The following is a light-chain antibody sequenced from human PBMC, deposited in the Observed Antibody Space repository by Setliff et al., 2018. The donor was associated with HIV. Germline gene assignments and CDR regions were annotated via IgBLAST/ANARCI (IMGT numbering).Light chain of an antibody. V-gene: IGLV2-8*01. Sequence: QSALAQPPSASGSPGQSVTISCTGTSSGVGGYDYVSWYQQHPGKAPKVVIYEVNKRPSGVPDRFSGSKSGNTASLTVSGLQAEDEADYYCSSYADSNNYVFGTGTKV. CDR3: SSYADSNNYV. J-gene: IGLJ1*01. CDR2: EVN. CDR1: SSGVGGYDY.